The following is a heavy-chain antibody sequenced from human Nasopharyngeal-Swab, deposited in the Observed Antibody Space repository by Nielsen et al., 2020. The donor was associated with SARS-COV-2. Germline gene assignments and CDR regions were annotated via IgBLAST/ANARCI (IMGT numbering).Heavy chain of an antibody. V-gene: IGHV4-4*07. CDR1: GSSIGSYY. CDR2: IYTSGSV. J-gene: IGHJ5*02. Sequence: SETLSLTCTVSGSSIGSYYWSWIRQPAGKGLEWIGRIYTSGSVNYNPSLKSRVTMSVDTSKNQFSLKLTSLTAADTAVYYCAKGGGPGGWFDPWGQGTLVSVSS. CDR3: AKGGGPGGWFDP. D-gene: IGHD3-10*01.